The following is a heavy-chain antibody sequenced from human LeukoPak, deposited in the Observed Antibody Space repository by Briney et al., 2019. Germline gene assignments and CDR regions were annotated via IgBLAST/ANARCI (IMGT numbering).Heavy chain of an antibody. J-gene: IGHJ4*02. CDR3: AKDGDLSGGNSIYFDY. V-gene: IGHV3-9*01. CDR2: ISWSSGSI. Sequence: GGSLRLSCAASGFTFDDYAMHWVRQAPGKGLEWVSGISWSSGSIGYADSVKGRFTISRDNAKNSLYLQMNSLRAEDTALYYCAKDGDLSGGNSIYFDYWGQGTLVTVSS. D-gene: IGHD4-23*01. CDR1: GFTFDDYA.